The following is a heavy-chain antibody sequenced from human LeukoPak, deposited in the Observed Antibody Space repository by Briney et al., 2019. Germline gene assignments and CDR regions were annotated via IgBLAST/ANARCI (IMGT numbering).Heavy chain of an antibody. V-gene: IGHV3-33*06. CDR2: IWYDGSNK. J-gene: IGHJ4*02. CDR1: GFTFSSYG. CDR3: AKDRATYYYDSSGYDY. D-gene: IGHD3-22*01. Sequence: PGGSLGLSCAASGFTFSSYGMHWVRQAPGKGLEWVAVIWYDGSNKYYADSVKGRFTISRDNSKNTLYLQMNSLRAEDTAVYYCAKDRATYYYDSSGYDYWGQGTLVTVSS.